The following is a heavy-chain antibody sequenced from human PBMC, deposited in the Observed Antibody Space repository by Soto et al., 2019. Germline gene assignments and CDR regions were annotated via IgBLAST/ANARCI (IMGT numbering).Heavy chain of an antibody. V-gene: IGHV1-69*12. CDR3: AQTLGSAVAGPGRFDL. J-gene: IGHJ2*01. CDR1: GGTFSTHA. Sequence: QVQLVQSGAEVKKPGSSVKVSCKASGGTFSTHAISWVRQAPGQGLEWMGGTIPLFGTANCAQKFQGRVMITADESTSTAYMELSSLRSEDTAVYYCAQTLGSAVAGPGRFDLWGRGTLITVSS. D-gene: IGHD6-19*01. CDR2: TIPLFGTA.